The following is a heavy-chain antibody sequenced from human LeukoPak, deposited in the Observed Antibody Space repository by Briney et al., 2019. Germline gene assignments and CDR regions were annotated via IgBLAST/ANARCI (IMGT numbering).Heavy chain of an antibody. CDR2: ISSSSSYI. J-gene: IGHJ4*02. Sequence: GGSLRLSCAASGFTFSSYSMNWVRQAPGKGLEWVSSISSSSSYIYYADSVKGRFTISRDNSKNTLYLQMNSLRAEDTAVYYCAKDTDYYGSGRPSEFDYWGQGTLVTVSS. CDR3: AKDTDYYGSGRPSEFDY. CDR1: GFTFSSYS. V-gene: IGHV3-21*04. D-gene: IGHD3-10*01.